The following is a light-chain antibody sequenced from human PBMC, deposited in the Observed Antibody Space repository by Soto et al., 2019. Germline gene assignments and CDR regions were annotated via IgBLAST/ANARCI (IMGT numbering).Light chain of an antibody. CDR2: AAS. J-gene: IGKJ1*01. V-gene: IGKV1-39*01. CDR1: LSINSF. CDR3: QQSYGTPWT. Sequence: DIQMTQSPSSLSASLGDRVTITCRAGLSINSFLNWYQQKPGKAPKLLIYAASSLQSGVPSKFSGSGSETHFTLTIRSLQPDDFGTYYCQQSYGTPWTFGQGTKVEIK.